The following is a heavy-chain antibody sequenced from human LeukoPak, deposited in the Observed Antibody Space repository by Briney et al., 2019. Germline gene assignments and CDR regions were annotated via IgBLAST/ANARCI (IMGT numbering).Heavy chain of an antibody. J-gene: IGHJ4*02. D-gene: IGHD1-26*01. CDR3: AKKNSGSYYVGYFDY. Sequence: PGGSLRLSCAASGFTFSSYSMNWVRQAPGKGLEWVPSISSSSSYIYYADSVKGRFTISRDNSKNTLYLQMNSLRAEDTAVYYCAKKNSGSYYVGYFDYWGQGTLVTVSS. CDR2: ISSSSSYI. CDR1: GFTFSSYS. V-gene: IGHV3-21*04.